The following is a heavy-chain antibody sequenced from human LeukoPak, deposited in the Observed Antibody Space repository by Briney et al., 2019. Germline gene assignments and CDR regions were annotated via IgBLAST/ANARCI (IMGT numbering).Heavy chain of an antibody. D-gene: IGHD4-17*01. CDR3: AKAREYGDYVSAFDI. Sequence: GGSLRLSCAASGFTFSTYWMRWARQAPGKGLMWVSSINTDGRSATYADSVKGRFTISRDNAKDMMDLQSNSLRAEDAAVYYCAKAREYGDYVSAFDIWGQGTMVTVSS. CDR1: GFTFSTYW. V-gene: IGHV3-74*01. CDR2: INTDGRSA. J-gene: IGHJ3*02.